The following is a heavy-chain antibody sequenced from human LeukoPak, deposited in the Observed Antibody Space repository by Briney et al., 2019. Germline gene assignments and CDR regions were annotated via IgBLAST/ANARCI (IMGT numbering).Heavy chain of an antibody. V-gene: IGHV4-59*12. CDR2: IYYSGST. CDR1: GGSISSYY. CDR3: ARGSTGTNWFDP. D-gene: IGHD1-14*01. J-gene: IGHJ5*02. Sequence: SETLSLTCTVSGGSISSYYWSWIRQPPGKGLEWIGYIYYSGSTYYNPSLKSRVTISVDRSKNQFSLMLISVTAADTAVYYCARGSTGTNWFDPWGQGTLVTVSS.